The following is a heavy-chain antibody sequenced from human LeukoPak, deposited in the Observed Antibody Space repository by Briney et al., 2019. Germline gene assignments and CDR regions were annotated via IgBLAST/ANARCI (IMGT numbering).Heavy chain of an antibody. CDR2: IIPIFGTA. CDR3: ARGNSPLGYCSSTSCYDFDY. CDR1: GGTFSRYA. Sequence: SVKVSCKASGGTFSRYAISWVRQAPGQGLEWMGEIIPIFGTANYAQKFQGRVTITADESTSTAYMELSSLRSEDTAVYYCARGNSPLGYCSSTSCYDFDYWGQGTLVTVSS. V-gene: IGHV1-69*13. D-gene: IGHD2-2*01. J-gene: IGHJ4*02.